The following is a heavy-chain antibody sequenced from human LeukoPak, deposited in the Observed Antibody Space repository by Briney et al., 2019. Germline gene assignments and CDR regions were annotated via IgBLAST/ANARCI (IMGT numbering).Heavy chain of an antibody. Sequence: PGRSLRLSCAASGFTFSSYAVHWVRQAPGMGLEWVSSISTSSAYIYYADSVKGRFTISRDNAKNSLYLQMNSLRAEDTAVYYCARDPPYCSSTSCWIDYWGQGTLVTVSS. CDR2: ISTSSAYI. CDR3: ARDPPYCSSTSCWIDY. J-gene: IGHJ4*02. CDR1: GFTFSSYA. V-gene: IGHV3-21*01. D-gene: IGHD2-2*01.